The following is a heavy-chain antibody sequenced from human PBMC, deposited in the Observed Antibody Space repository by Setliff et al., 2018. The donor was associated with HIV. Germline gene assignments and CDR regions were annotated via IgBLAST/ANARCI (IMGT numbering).Heavy chain of an antibody. CDR3: ARHHYDRSGYYSGPQYYFDS. D-gene: IGHD3-22*01. Sequence: SETPLTCTVSGGSISSTTYFWGWIRQPPGKGLEWIGSIHYSGSTYYNPSLKSRVTTSVDTSKNQFSLKLTSVTAADTAVFYCARHHYDRSGYYSGPQYYFDSWGQGTLVTVSS. J-gene: IGHJ4*02. CDR1: GGSISSTTYF. CDR2: IHYSGST. V-gene: IGHV4-39*01.